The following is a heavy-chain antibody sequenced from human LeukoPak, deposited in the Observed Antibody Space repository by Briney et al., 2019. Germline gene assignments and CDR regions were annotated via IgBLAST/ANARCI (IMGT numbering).Heavy chain of an antibody. CDR3: ARGYSYGPIQEVDY. Sequence: SETLSLTCTVSGGSISSSSYYWSWIRQPPGKGLEWIGYIYYSGSTNYNPSLKSRVTISVDTSKNQLSLKLSSVTAADTAVYYCARGYSYGPIQEVDYWGQGTLVTVSS. V-gene: IGHV4-61*05. D-gene: IGHD5-18*01. J-gene: IGHJ4*02. CDR2: IYYSGST. CDR1: GGSISSSSYY.